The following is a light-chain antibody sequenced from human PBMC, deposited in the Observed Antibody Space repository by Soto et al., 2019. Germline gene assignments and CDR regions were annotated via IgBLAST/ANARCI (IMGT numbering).Light chain of an antibody. CDR2: AAS. CDR1: QSISSY. V-gene: IGKV1-39*01. Sequence: DIHMTQSPSSLSASVGDIFTITCRASQSISSYLNWFQQKQGKAPKLLIYAASSLQSGVPSRLSGSGSGTDFTLTISSLKPEDFEFYYCQQTYSITLTFGGGTKVDI. J-gene: IGKJ4*01. CDR3: QQTYSITLT.